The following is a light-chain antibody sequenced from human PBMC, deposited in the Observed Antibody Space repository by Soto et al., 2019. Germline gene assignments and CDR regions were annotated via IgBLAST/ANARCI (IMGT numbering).Light chain of an antibody. CDR3: QQYGSTLGPYT. CDR2: GAS. V-gene: IGKV3-20*01. J-gene: IGKJ2*01. Sequence: EVVLTQSPGTLSLSPGERATLACRASQSVSSTYLAWYQQKPGQAPRLLIYGASSRATGIPDRFSGSGSGTYFTLTISRLEPEDFAVYYCQQYGSTLGPYTFGQGTKLEIK. CDR1: QSVSSTY.